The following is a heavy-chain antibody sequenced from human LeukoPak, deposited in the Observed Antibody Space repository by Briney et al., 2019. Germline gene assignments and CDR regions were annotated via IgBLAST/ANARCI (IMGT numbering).Heavy chain of an antibody. Sequence: GGSLRLSYAAPGFTFSNSAMSWVRQAPGKGLEWVSAISGSGGSTYYADSVKGRFSISRDNSKNTLHLQMNSLRAEDTSVYYCAKRDYSNYDLDYWGQGTLVTVSS. CDR1: GFTFSNSA. CDR2: ISGSGGST. J-gene: IGHJ4*02. D-gene: IGHD4-11*01. CDR3: AKRDYSNYDLDY. V-gene: IGHV3-23*01.